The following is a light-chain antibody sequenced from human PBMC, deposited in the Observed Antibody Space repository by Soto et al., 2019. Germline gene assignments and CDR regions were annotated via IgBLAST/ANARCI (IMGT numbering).Light chain of an antibody. J-gene: IGKJ1*01. V-gene: IGKV1-39*01. CDR1: QSISSY. Sequence: EIQMTQSPSSLSASVGDRVTITCRASQSISSYLNWYQQKPGKAPRLLIYAASSRESGVPARFSGSGSGTEFTLTISSLEPDDFAAYYCQQYSSYSETFGQGTKVDIK. CDR2: AAS. CDR3: QQYSSYSET.